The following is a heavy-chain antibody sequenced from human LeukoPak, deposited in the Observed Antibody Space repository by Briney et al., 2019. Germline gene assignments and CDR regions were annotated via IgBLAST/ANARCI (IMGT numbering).Heavy chain of an antibody. CDR2: VSSRGTYI. CDR3: AKDGDDYESSGYYLYYFDY. Sequence: PGGSLRVSCVASGFTFSAYTMNWVRQAPGKGLECVSSVSSRGTYINYADSVKGRFTISRDDSKNSLYLQMNSLRAEDTAVYYCAKDGDDYESSGYYLYYFDYWGQGTLVTASS. V-gene: IGHV3-21*01. D-gene: IGHD3-22*01. CDR1: GFTFSAYT. J-gene: IGHJ4*02.